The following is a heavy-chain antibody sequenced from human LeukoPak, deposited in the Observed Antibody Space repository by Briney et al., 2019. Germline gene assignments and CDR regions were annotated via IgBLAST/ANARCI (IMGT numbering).Heavy chain of an antibody. CDR2: IYYSGST. D-gene: IGHD3-22*01. V-gene: IGHV4-59*08. CDR3: ARGGDSSGYYSY. J-gene: IGHJ4*02. Sequence: TSETLSLTCTVSGGSISSYYWSWIRQPPGKGLEWIGYIYYSGSTNYNPSLKSRVTISVDTSKNQFSLKLSSVTAADTAVYYCARGGDSSGYYSYWGQGTLVTVSS. CDR1: GGSISSYY.